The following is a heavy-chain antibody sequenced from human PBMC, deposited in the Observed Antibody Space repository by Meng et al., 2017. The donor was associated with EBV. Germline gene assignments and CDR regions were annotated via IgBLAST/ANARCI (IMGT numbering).Heavy chain of an antibody. CDR2: MNPNSGNT. J-gene: IGHJ5*02. V-gene: IGHV1-8*01. D-gene: IGHD3-22*01. Sequence: VQLVQSWAEVKKPGASVKVSCKASGYTFTSYDINWVRQATGQGLEWMGWMNPNSGNTGYAQKFQGRVTMTRNTSISTAYVELSSLRSEDTAVYYCARGPYYYDSSGYYYGEFDPWGQGTLVTVSS. CDR1: GYTFTSYD. CDR3: ARGPYYYDSSGYYYGEFDP.